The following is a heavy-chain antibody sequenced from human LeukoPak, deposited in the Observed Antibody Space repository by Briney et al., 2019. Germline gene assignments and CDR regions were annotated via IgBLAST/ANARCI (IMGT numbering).Heavy chain of an antibody. CDR2: IYHSGTT. CDR1: GYSISTGYF. V-gene: IGHV4-38-2*02. J-gene: IGHJ5*02. Sequence: SETLSLTCTVSGYSISTGYFWGWIRQTPGKGLEWIGSIYHSGTTYYNPSLKSRVTISVDTSENQFSLKLNSVTAADTAVYYCARDGSYYRDWFDPWGQGTLVTVSS. CDR3: ARDGSYYRDWFDP. D-gene: IGHD1-26*01.